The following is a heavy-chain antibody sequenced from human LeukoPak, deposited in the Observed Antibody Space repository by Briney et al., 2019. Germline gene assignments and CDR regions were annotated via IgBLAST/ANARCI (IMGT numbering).Heavy chain of an antibody. V-gene: IGHV3-53*01. J-gene: IGHJ3*02. D-gene: IGHD7-27*01. CDR1: GFTVSDNY. CDR3: ARGGATTGDDGFDM. CDR2: IYSGGST. Sequence: GGSLRLSCAASGFTVSDNYISWVRQAPGKGLEWVSLIYSGGSTYYTGSVKGRFTISRDDSKNTVFLHMTSLRVEDTAVYYCARGGATTGDDGFDMWGQGTMVTVSS.